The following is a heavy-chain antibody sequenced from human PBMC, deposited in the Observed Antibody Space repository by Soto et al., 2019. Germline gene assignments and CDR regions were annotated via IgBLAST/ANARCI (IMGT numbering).Heavy chain of an antibody. D-gene: IGHD4-17*01. J-gene: IGHJ4*02. V-gene: IGHV4-39*01. Sequence: QLQLQESGPGLVKPSETLSLTCTVSGGSISSSSYYWGWIRQPPGKGLEWIGSIYYSGSTYYNPSLKSRVTISVDTSKNQFSLKLSSVTAADTAVYYCASPRGYGGNSGSDRRQYYFDYWGQGTLVTVSS. CDR3: ASPRGYGGNSGSDRRQYYFDY. CDR2: IYYSGST. CDR1: GGSISSSSYY.